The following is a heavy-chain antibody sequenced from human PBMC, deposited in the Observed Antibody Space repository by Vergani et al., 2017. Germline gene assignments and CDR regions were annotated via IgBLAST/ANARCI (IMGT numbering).Heavy chain of an antibody. Sequence: EVQLVESGGGLVQPGGSLRLSCSASGFTFSSYAIHWVRQAPGKGLEYVSAISSNEGSTYYADSVKGRFTISRDNSKNTLYLQMSSLRAEDTAVYYCVTGLTATGDFWGQGTLVTVSS. CDR1: GFTFSSYA. J-gene: IGHJ4*02. CDR2: ISSNEGST. CDR3: VTGLTATGDF. V-gene: IGHV3-64D*06. D-gene: IGHD1-26*01.